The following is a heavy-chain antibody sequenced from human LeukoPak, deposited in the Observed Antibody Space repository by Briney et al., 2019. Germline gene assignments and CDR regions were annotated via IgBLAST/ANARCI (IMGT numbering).Heavy chain of an antibody. CDR3: ARGGETQRSPGSLY. CDR1: GYIFTSYY. V-gene: IGHV1-46*01. CDR2: INPSGGST. J-gene: IGHJ4*02. Sequence: ASVKVSCKAFGYIFTSYYMHWVRQAPGQGLEWMGVINPSGGSTSYAQKFQGRVTMTRDTSTSTVYMNLSSLRSEDTAVYYCARGGETQRSPGSLYWGQETLVIVSS. D-gene: IGHD5-24*01.